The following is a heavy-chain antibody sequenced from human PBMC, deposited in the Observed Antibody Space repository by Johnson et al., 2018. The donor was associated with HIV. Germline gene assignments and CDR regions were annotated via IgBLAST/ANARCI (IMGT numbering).Heavy chain of an antibody. D-gene: IGHD4-11*01. J-gene: IGHJ3*02. CDR1: GFTFSTCA. CDR2: ISYDAITK. CDR3: ARSYPGSASVYRDAFDI. V-gene: IGHV3-30*04. Sequence: VQLVESVGGVVQPGRSLRLSCAASGFTFSTCAMHWVRQAPGKGLEWVAVISYDAITKYYADSVKGRFTISRDNSKSMLHLQMNSLRAEDTAVYYCARSYPGSASVYRDAFDIWGQGTMVTVSS.